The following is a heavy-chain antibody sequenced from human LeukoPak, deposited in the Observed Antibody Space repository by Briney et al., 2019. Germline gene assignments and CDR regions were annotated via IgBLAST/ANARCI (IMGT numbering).Heavy chain of an antibody. J-gene: IGHJ6*03. CDR1: GYTFTSYY. CDR3: AREFKEGEAVRGVTKPNYYYYYMDV. Sequence: ASVKVSCKASGYTFTSYYMHWVRQAPGQGLEWMGITNPSGGSTSYAQKFQGRVTMTRDMSTSTVYMEMSSLRSEDTAVYYCAREFKEGEAVRGVTKPNYYYYYMDVWGKGPRSTSP. D-gene: IGHD3-10*01. CDR2: TNPSGGST. V-gene: IGHV1-46*01.